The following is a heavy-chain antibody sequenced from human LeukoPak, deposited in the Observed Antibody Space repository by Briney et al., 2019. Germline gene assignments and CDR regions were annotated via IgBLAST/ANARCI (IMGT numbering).Heavy chain of an antibody. CDR1: EFSFSSYW. V-gene: IGHV3-74*01. Sequence: PGGSLRLSCAASEFSFSSYWMHWVRQGPGKGLVWVSRINGDGSSTSYADSVKGRFTISRDNAKNTLFLQMNSLRADDTAEYYCVREDSSGLFFDYWGQGTLLTISS. J-gene: IGHJ4*02. CDR3: VREDSSGLFFDY. D-gene: IGHD6-19*01. CDR2: INGDGSST.